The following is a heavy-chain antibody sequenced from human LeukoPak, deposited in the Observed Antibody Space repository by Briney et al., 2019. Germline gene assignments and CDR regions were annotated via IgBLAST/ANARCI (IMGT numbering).Heavy chain of an antibody. CDR1: GFTLSTYS. V-gene: IGHV3-48*01. CDR2: ITSSSSTL. CDR3: ARDAPTNGVWYSGFDY. D-gene: IGHD2-8*01. Sequence: AGGSLRLSCAASGFTLSTYSMNWVRQAPGKGLEWVSYITSSSSTLYYADSVKGRFTISIDNAKNSLYLQMNSLRVEDTAVYYCARDAPTNGVWYSGFDYWGQGTLVTVSS. J-gene: IGHJ4*02.